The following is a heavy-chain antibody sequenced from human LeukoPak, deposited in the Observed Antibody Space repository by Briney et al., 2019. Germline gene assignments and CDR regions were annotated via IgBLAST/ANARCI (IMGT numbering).Heavy chain of an antibody. CDR3: TTDISMRVGSGSYFLGYYYYGMDV. V-gene: IGHV3-15*01. Sequence: GGSLRLSSAASGFTFSNAWMSWVRRAPGKGLEWVGRIKSKTDGGTTDYAAPVKGRFTISRDDSKNTLYLQMNSLKTEDTAVYYCTTDISMRVGSGSYFLGYYYYGMDVWGQGTTVTVSS. D-gene: IGHD3-10*01. J-gene: IGHJ6*02. CDR2: IKSKTDGGTT. CDR1: GFTFSNAW.